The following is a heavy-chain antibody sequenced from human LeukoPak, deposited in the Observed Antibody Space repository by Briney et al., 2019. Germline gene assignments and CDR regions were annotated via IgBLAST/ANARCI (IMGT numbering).Heavy chain of an antibody. Sequence: GGSLRLSCAASGFTFSSYSMNWVRQAPGKGLEWVSSISSSSSYIYYADSVKGRFTISRDNAKNSLYLQMNSLRVEDTAVYYCARDWYSTGSGAGWFDPWGQGTLVTVSS. J-gene: IGHJ5*02. CDR1: GFTFSSYS. D-gene: IGHD6-19*01. CDR3: ARDWYSTGSGAGWFDP. CDR2: ISSSSSYI. V-gene: IGHV3-21*04.